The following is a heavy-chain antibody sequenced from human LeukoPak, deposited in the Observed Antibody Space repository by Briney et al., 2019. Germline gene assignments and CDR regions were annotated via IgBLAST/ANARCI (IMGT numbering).Heavy chain of an antibody. J-gene: IGHJ5*02. Sequence: SWIRQAPGKGLEWIGRIKSKTDGGTTDYAAPVKGRFTISRDDSKNTLYLQMNSLKTEDTAVYYCTRWWFDPWGQGTLVTVSS. CDR2: IKSKTDGGTT. CDR3: TRWWFDP. V-gene: IGHV3-15*01. D-gene: IGHD5-24*01.